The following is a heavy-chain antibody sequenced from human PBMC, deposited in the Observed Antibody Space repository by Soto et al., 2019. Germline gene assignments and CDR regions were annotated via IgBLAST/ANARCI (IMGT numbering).Heavy chain of an antibody. Sequence: GASVKVSCKASGYTFTNYAIHWVRQAPGQRLEWLGWLNAGNSNREYSQKFQGRIIMTKDTSASTAYMELNSLISEDTAVYYCARGYDYVWGSYRSDAFDIWGQGTMVTVSS. CDR1: GYTFTNYA. J-gene: IGHJ3*02. CDR3: ARGYDYVWGSYRSDAFDI. D-gene: IGHD3-16*02. CDR2: LNAGNSNR. V-gene: IGHV1-3*01.